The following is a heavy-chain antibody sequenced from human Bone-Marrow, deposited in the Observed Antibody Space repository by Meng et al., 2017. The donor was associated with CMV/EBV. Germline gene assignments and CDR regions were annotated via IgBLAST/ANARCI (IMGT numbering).Heavy chain of an antibody. J-gene: IGHJ6*01. D-gene: IGHD3-3*01. V-gene: IGHV3-23*01. CDR2: IRGTGDYT. CDR1: GFTFRSYA. CDR3: ARGIRSTYYEYYYGLDV. Sequence: GESLKISCSASGFTFRSYAMSWVRQAPGKGLEWVSTIRGTGDYTYNADSVKGRFSISRDNSKNTLYLEMNSLRADDTAVYYCARGIRSTYYEYYYGLDVWGQGTTVTGSS.